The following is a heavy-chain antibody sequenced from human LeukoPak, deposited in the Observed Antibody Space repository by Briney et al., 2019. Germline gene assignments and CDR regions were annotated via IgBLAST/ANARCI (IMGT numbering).Heavy chain of an antibody. D-gene: IGHD3-10*01. CDR2: ISYDGSNK. Sequence: PGGSLRLSCAASGFTFSSYGMHWVRQAPGKGLEWVAVISYDGSNKYYADSVKGRFTISRDNSKNTLYLQMNSLRAEDTAVYYCAKRRGFGELNFDYWGRGTLVTVSS. V-gene: IGHV3-30*18. CDR1: GFTFSSYG. J-gene: IGHJ4*02. CDR3: AKRRGFGELNFDY.